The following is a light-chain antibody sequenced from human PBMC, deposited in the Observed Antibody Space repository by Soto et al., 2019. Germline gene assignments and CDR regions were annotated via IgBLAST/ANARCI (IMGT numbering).Light chain of an antibody. CDR2: AAS. J-gene: IGKJ2*01. Sequence: DIQMTQSPSSLSASVGDRVTITCRARQSISSYLNWYQQKPGKAPKLLIYAASSLQSGVPSRFSGSGSGTDFTLTISSLQPEDFATYYCQQSYSTPPYTFGQGNKLEIK. V-gene: IGKV1-39*01. CDR3: QQSYSTPPYT. CDR1: QSISSY.